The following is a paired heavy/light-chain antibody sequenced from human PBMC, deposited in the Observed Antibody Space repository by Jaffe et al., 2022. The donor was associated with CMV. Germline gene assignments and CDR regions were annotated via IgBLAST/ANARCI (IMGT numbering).Heavy chain of an antibody. V-gene: IGHV3-11*06. CDR3: ARSGFGWYGTHDY. Sequence: QVQLVESGGGLVKPGGSLRLSCAASGFSLSDYYMSWFRQTPGKGLEWISYISSTSTYTNYADSVKGRFIVSRDNAKKSLYLQMNSLRAEDTAVYYCARSGFGWYGTHDYWGQGTLVTVSS. CDR1: GFSLSDYY. D-gene: IGHD6-19*01. J-gene: IGHJ4*02. CDR2: ISSTSTYT.
Light chain of an antibody. CDR2: GAS. CDR1: QSVTNK. J-gene: IGKJ4*01. CDR3: QQYNDWPPLT. Sequence: EIVMTQSPVTLSVSPGERATLSCRASQSVTNKLAWYQQKPGQAPRLLIYGASTRATGIPARFSGSGSGTDFILTISSLQSEDFAVYYCQQYNDWPPLTFGGGTKVEIK. V-gene: IGKV3-15*01.